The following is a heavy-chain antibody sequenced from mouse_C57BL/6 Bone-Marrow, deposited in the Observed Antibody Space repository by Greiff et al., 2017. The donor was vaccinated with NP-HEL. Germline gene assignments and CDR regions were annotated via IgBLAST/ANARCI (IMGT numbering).Heavy chain of an antibody. CDR1: GFTFSDYG. D-gene: IGHD1-1*01. J-gene: IGHJ2*01. Sequence: DVKLVESGGGLVKPGGSLKLSCAASGFTFSDYGMHWVRQAPEQGLEWVAYISSGSSTIYYADTVKGRSTLSRDNARSALFLQMTSLRAEDTAMYYCARPSKYITTVVPFDYWGQGTTLTVSS. CDR2: ISSGSSTI. CDR3: ARPSKYITTVVPFDY. V-gene: IGHV5-17*01.